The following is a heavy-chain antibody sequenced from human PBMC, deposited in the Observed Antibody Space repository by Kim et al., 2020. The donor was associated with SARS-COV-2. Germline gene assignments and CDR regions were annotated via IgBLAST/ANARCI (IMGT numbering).Heavy chain of an antibody. V-gene: IGHV3-23*01. CDR2: LSGSIPDA. CDR3: AKDLLYVPGRGYFDS. D-gene: IGHD3-10*01. CDR1: GFAFGDYA. J-gene: IGHJ4*02. Sequence: GGSLRLSCAASGFAFGDYAMSWVRRAPGKGLEWASALSGSIPDAKYADSVRGRFTISRDNSKNTLFLQMDSLRVDDTAVYYCAKDLLYVPGRGYFDSWGQGVVVTVSS.